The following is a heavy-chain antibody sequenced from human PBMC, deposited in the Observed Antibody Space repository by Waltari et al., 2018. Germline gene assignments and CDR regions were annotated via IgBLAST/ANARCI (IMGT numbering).Heavy chain of an antibody. CDR2: ISGSGGST. V-gene: IGHV3-23*04. Sequence: EVQLVESGGGLVQPGGSLRLSCAASGFTFSSYAMSWVRQAPGKGLEWVSAISGSGGSTYYADSGKGRFTISRDNSKNTLYLQMNSLRAEDTAVYYCASRLEAPYSSSWLSDYWGQGTLVTVSS. CDR1: GFTFSSYA. CDR3: ASRLEAPYSSSWLSDY. D-gene: IGHD6-13*01. J-gene: IGHJ4*02.